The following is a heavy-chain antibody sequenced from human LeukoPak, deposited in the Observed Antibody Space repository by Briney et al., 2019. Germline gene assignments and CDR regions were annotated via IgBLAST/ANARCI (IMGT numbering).Heavy chain of an antibody. Sequence: ASVKVSCKASGYTFTGYYMHWVRQAPGQGLEWMGRINPNSGGTNYAQKFQGRVTVTRDTSISTAYMELSRLRSDDTALYYCARVLAYCGGDCYSDGDNWFDPWGQGTLVTVSS. D-gene: IGHD2-21*02. CDR2: INPNSGGT. CDR3: ARVLAYCGGDCYSDGDNWFDP. J-gene: IGHJ5*02. CDR1: GYTFTGYY. V-gene: IGHV1-2*06.